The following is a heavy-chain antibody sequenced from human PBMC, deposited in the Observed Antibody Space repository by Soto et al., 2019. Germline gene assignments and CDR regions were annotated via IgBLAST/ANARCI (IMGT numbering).Heavy chain of an antibody. J-gene: IGHJ6*02. CDR2: INHDGST. V-gene: IGHV4-34*01. Sequence: SATLSLTCAVYGGSFSGYYWNWIRQPPGRGLEWIGDINHDGSTNYTPSLKSRVAISLDTSKNQLSLRLSSVTAADTAMYYCARGYTTYGMDVWGLGXTVTVSS. CDR1: GGSFSGYY. D-gene: IGHD1-1*01. CDR3: ARGYTTYGMDV.